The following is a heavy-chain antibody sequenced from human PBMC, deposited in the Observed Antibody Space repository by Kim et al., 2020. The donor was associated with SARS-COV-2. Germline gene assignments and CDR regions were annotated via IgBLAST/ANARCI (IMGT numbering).Heavy chain of an antibody. CDR2: ISRNSDYI. Sequence: GGSLRLSCAASEFTFSRYCMNWVRQAPGKGLEWVSTISRNSDYINYADSVEGRFTISRDNAKNTLYLQMNSLRADDTAMYYCARGLSLGRPGCFDYWGQG. CDR1: EFTFSRYC. CDR3: ARGLSLGRPGCFDY. V-gene: IGHV3-21*01. J-gene: IGHJ4*02. D-gene: IGHD2-8*01.